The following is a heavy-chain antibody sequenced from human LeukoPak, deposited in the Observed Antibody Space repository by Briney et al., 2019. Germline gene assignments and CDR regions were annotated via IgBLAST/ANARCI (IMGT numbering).Heavy chain of an antibody. CDR1: GGSISSYY. V-gene: IGHV4-59*01. CDR2: IYYSGST. J-gene: IGHJ5*02. Sequence: SETLSLTCAVSGGSISSYYWSWIRQPPGKGLEWIGYIYYSGSTNYNPSLKSRVTISVDTPKNQFSLKLSSVTAADTAVYYCAAYTYCGGDCYSSWFDPWGQGTLVTVSS. D-gene: IGHD2-21*02. CDR3: AAYTYCGGDCYSSWFDP.